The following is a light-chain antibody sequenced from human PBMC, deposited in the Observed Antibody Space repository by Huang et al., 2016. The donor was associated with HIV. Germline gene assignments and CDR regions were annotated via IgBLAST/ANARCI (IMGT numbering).Light chain of an antibody. CDR2: AAS. CDR1: QDSSKY. J-gene: IGKJ1*01. Sequence: DIQMTQSPSSLSASVGDRVTITCRASQDSSKYLAWFQQKPGKAPKSLIFAASSLQDCVPSKFSGGASGTNFTLAISSLQPEDCATYFCQQYDTYPRTFGQGTKVE. CDR3: QQYDTYPRT. V-gene: IGKV1-16*02.